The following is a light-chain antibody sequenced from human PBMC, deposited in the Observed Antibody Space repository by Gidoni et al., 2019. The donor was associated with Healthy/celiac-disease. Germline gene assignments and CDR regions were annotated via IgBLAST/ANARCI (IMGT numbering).Light chain of an antibody. CDR1: SSDVGGYNY. CDR2: DVS. CDR3: SSYTSSSTLEV. J-gene: IGLJ3*02. V-gene: IGLV2-14*01. Sequence: QSALTQPAAVSVSPGPSITISCTGTSSDVGGYNYVSWYQQHPGKAPKLMIYDVSNRPSGVSNRFSGSKSGNTASLTISGLQAEDEADYYCSSYTSSSTLEVFGGGTKLTVL.